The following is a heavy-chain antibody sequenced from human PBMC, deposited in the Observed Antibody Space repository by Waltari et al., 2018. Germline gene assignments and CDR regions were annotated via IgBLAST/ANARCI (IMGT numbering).Heavy chain of an antibody. D-gene: IGHD3-22*01. CDR2: IIPIFGTA. V-gene: IGHV1-69*01. CDR3: ASHPTDYYDSSGYPYYFDY. J-gene: IGHJ4*02. CDR1: GGTFSSYA. Sequence: EVKKPGSSVKVSCKASGGTFSSYAISWVRQAPGQGLEWMGGIIPIFGTANYAQKFQGRVTITADESTSTAYMELSSLRSEDTAVYYCASHPTDYYDSSGYPYYFDYWGQGTLVTVSS.